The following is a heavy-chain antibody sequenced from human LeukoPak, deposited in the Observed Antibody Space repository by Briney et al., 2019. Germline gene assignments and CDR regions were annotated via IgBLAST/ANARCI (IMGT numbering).Heavy chain of an antibody. V-gene: IGHV4-59*01. J-gene: IGHJ5*02. CDR2: IYYSGST. CDR3: ASMYSSSPGGWFDR. CDR1: GGSISSYY. Sequence: SEPLSLTCTVSGGSISSYYWSWIRQPPGKGLEWIGYIYYSGSTNYNPSLKSRVTISVDTSKNQFSLKLSTVTAADTAVYYCASMYSSSPGGWFDRWGQGTLVTVSS. D-gene: IGHD6-6*01.